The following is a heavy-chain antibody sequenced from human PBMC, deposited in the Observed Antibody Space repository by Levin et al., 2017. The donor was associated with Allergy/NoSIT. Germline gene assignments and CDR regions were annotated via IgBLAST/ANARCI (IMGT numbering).Heavy chain of an antibody. V-gene: IGHV3-49*04. CDR2: IRSKAYGGTT. Sequence: GGSLRLSCTASGFTFGDYAMSWVRQAPGKGLEWVGFIRSKAYGGTTAYAASVKGRFTISRDDSKSIAHLQMNSLKTEDTAVYYCTRGQGIAAAGTGGYYYYYGMDVWGQGTTVTVSS. D-gene: IGHD6-13*01. J-gene: IGHJ6*02. CDR1: GFTFGDYA. CDR3: TRGQGIAAAGTGGYYYYYGMDV.